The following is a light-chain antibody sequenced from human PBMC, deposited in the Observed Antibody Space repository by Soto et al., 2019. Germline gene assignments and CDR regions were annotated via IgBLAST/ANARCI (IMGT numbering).Light chain of an antibody. CDR2: DTS. CDR3: QQRYNWQYT. V-gene: IGKV3-11*01. J-gene: IGKJ2*01. CDR1: QSVSSY. Sequence: EFVLTQSPATLSLSPGDTATLSCRASQSVSSYSAWYQQKPGQAPRLLIYDTSNRATGIPARFSGSGSGTDFTLTISGLEPEDFAVYYCQQRYNWQYTFGLGTKVDIK.